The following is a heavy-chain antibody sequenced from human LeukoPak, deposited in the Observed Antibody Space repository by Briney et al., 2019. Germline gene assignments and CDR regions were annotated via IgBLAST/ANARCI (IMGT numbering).Heavy chain of an antibody. CDR3: ARTSGDVVVVAATSDAFDI. CDR2: ISAYNGNT. CDR1: GYTFTSYA. Sequence: ASVKVSCKASGYTFTSYAMNWVRQAPGQGLEWMGWISAYNGNTNYAQKLQGRVTMTTDTSTSTAYMELRSLRSDDTAVYYCARTSGDVVVVAATSDAFDIWGQGTMVTVSS. V-gene: IGHV1-18*01. D-gene: IGHD2-15*01. J-gene: IGHJ3*02.